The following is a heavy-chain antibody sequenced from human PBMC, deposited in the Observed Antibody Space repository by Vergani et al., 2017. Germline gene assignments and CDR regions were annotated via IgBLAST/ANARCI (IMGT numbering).Heavy chain of an antibody. CDR2: ILGSGTA. J-gene: IGHJ4*02. CDR3: AXGSRAAGYSGPDS. CDR1: DSSIMTNPY. V-gene: IGHV4-4*09. D-gene: IGHD6-13*01. Sequence: QVQLQESGPGLVKPSETLALTCDVSDSSIMTNPYWGWFRQSPGKRLEWIGDILGSGTANYNPSFQGRVSMSVATSKNQFSLTLSSVNATDTAVYYCAXGSRAAGYSGPDSWGQGTRVTVSS.